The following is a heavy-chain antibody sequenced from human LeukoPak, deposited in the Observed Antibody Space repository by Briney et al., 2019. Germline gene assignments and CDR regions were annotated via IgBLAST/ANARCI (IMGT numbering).Heavy chain of an antibody. CDR2: INWNGGRT. Sequence: GGSLRLSCEASGFTFDDCGMSWVRQAPGKGLEWVSGINWNGGRTGYADSVKGRFTMSRDNAKNSLYLQMNSLTAEDTALYYCARWWGFYMDVWGKGTTVTVSS. J-gene: IGHJ6*03. V-gene: IGHV3-20*04. D-gene: IGHD2-15*01. CDR3: ARWWGFYMDV. CDR1: GFTFDDCG.